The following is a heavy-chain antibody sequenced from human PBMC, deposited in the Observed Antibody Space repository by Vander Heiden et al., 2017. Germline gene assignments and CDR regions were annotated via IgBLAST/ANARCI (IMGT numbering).Heavy chain of an antibody. D-gene: IGHD3-22*01. CDR2: ISYDGSNK. CDR1: GFTFSSYG. V-gene: IGHV3-30*18. Sequence: QVQLVESGGGVVQPGRSLRLSCAASGFTFSSYGMHWVRQAPGKGLEWVAVISYDGSNKYYADSVKGRFTISRDNSKNTRYLKMNSLRAEETAVYYCAKVRADHYDSSGYLDYWGQGTLVTVSS. CDR3: AKVRADHYDSSGYLDY. J-gene: IGHJ4*02.